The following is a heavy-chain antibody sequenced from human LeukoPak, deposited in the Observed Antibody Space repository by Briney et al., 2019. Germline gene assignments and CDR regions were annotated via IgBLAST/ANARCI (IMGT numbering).Heavy chain of an antibody. CDR3: ARDMENYSNYFGY. D-gene: IGHD4-11*01. Sequence: GGSLRLSCAASGYTFDDYAMHWVRQAPGKGLEWVSLITADGSTTYYADSVKGRFTISRDNSKNSLYVQMNTLRTEDTAFYYCARDMENYSNYFGYWGQETLVTVSS. CDR1: GYTFDDYA. J-gene: IGHJ4*02. V-gene: IGHV3-43*02. CDR2: ITADGSTT.